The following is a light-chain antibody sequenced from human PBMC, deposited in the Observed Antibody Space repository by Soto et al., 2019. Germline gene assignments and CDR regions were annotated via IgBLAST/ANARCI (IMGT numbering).Light chain of an antibody. J-gene: IGLJ1*01. V-gene: IGLV2-14*03. Sequence: QSALTQPASMSGSPGQSITISCAGASSDVGGFDHVSWYQQHPGKVPRLLIYDVSSRPSGVSDRFSGSKSGNTASLTISGLKAEDEADYYCNSFTTTNTYVFGTGTKLTVL. CDR1: SSDVGGFDH. CDR2: DVS. CDR3: NSFTTTNTYV.